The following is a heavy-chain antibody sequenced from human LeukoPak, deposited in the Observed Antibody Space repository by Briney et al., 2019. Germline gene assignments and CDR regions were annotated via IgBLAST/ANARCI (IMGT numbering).Heavy chain of an antibody. Sequence: GGSPRLSCAASGFTFSSYAMHWVRQAPGKGLEWVAVISYDGSNKYYADSVKGRLTISRDNSKNTLYLQMNSLGAEDTAVYYCARNINYYDSSGYYHLDYWGQGTLVTVSS. V-gene: IGHV3-30*04. J-gene: IGHJ4*02. CDR2: ISYDGSNK. D-gene: IGHD3-22*01. CDR3: ARNINYYDSSGYYHLDY. CDR1: GFTFSSYA.